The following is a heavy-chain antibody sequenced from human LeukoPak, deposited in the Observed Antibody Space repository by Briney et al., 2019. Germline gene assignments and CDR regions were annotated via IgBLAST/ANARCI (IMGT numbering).Heavy chain of an antibody. V-gene: IGHV4-59*08. J-gene: IGHJ4*02. D-gene: IGHD6-25*01. CDR1: GGSIGSYY. Sequence: PSETLSLTCTVSGGSIGSYYWSWIRQPPGKGLEYIGYIYNSATTNYNPSLQSRVTISADTSKNQFSLKLSSVTAADTAVYYCARHEAAQGFDYWGQGTLVTVSS. CDR2: IYNSATT. CDR3: ARHEAAQGFDY.